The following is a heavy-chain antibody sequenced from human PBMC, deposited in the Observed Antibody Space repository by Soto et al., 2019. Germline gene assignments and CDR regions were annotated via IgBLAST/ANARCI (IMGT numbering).Heavy chain of an antibody. V-gene: IGHV3-30*18. J-gene: IGHJ4*02. CDR1: GFPFSHYG. CDR3: AKDHLTTTVTTVGY. D-gene: IGHD4-17*01. CDR2: ISYHGSVK. Sequence: QVQLVESGGGVVQPGRSLRLSCAASGFPFSHYGMHWVRQAPGKGLEWVAVISYHGSVKYYADSVKGRFTISRDNSKNTLYLQMDSLRAEDTAVYYCAKDHLTTTVTTVGYWGQGTLVTVSS.